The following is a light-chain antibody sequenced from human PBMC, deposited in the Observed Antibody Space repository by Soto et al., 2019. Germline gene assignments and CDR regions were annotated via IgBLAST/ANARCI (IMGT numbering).Light chain of an antibody. Sequence: EIVLTQSPATLSLSPGERATLSCRAGQSVSSYLAWYQQKPGQAPRLLIYDASNRATGIPARFSGSGSGTDFTLTISSLEPEDFAVYYCQQSNNWPLMYTFGQGTKLEIQ. CDR1: QSVSSY. CDR3: QQSNNWPLMYT. CDR2: DAS. V-gene: IGKV3-11*01. J-gene: IGKJ2*01.